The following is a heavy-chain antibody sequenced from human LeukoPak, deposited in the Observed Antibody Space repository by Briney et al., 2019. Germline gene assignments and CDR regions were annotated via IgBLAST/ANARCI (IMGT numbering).Heavy chain of an antibody. CDR3: AKGSAVADIYFDY. V-gene: IGHV3-23*01. Sequence: GGSLRLSCTASGFTFRSFAMSWVRQAPGKGLEWVSSINGNDYRTFYADSVKGRFTISRDNSKNTLYLQINSLRAEDTAVYFCAKGSAVADIYFDYWGQGTLVTVSS. J-gene: IGHJ4*02. CDR2: INGNDYRT. CDR1: GFTFRSFA. D-gene: IGHD6-19*01.